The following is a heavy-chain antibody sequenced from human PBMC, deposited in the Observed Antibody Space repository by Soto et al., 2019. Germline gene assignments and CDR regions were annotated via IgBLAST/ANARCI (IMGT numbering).Heavy chain of an antibody. CDR2: FDPEDGET. Sequence: ASVKVSCKVSGYTLTELSMHCVRQAPGKGLEWMGGFDPEDGETIYAQKFQGRVTMTEDTSTDTAYMELSSLRSEDTAVYYCATPLVAVADDAFDIWGQGTMVTVSS. CDR1: GYTLTELS. CDR3: ATPLVAVADDAFDI. D-gene: IGHD6-19*01. V-gene: IGHV1-24*01. J-gene: IGHJ3*02.